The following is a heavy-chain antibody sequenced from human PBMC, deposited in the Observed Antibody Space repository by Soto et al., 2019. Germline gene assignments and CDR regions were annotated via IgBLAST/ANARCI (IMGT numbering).Heavy chain of an antibody. CDR2: INPNKGVT. J-gene: IGHJ6*02. Sequence: SVKVSCKASVDTFTGYYMHWVRQAPGQGLEWMGWINPNKGVTKFAQKFQGRVTMTRDTSISTAYMELSRLRSDDTAVYYCARAGVAATGSGEYAMDVWGQGTTVTVS. V-gene: IGHV1-2*02. CDR3: ARAGVAATGSGEYAMDV. D-gene: IGHD6-13*01. CDR1: VDTFTGYY.